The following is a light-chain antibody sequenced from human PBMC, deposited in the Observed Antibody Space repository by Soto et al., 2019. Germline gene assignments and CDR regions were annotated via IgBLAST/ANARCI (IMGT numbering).Light chain of an antibody. CDR3: SSYAGNNVI. Sequence: QSALTQPPSASGSPGQSVTISCTGTLSDVDGCNCVSWYQQHPGKAPKLMIYDVAKRPSGVPDRFSGSRSGTTASLTVSGLQAEDAANYYCSSYAGNNVIFGGGTQLTVL. J-gene: IGLJ2*01. CDR2: DVA. CDR1: LSDVDGCNC. V-gene: IGLV2-8*01.